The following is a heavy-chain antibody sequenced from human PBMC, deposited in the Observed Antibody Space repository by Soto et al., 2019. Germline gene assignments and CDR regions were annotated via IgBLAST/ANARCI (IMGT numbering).Heavy chain of an antibody. V-gene: IGHV4-30-4*02. J-gene: IGHJ6*02. D-gene: IGHD3-22*01. Sequence: SETLSLTCTVSGGSISSGDYYWSWIRQPPGKGREGIGYIYYSGSTYYNPSLKSRVTISVDTSKNQFSLKLSSVTAADTAVYYCARDKTYYYDSSGYFFPYGMDVWGQGTTVTVSS. CDR2: IYYSGST. CDR3: ARDKTYYYDSSGYFFPYGMDV. CDR1: GGSISSGDYY.